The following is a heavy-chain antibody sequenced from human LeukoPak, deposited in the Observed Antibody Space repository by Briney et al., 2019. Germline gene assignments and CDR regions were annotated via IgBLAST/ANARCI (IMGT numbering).Heavy chain of an antibody. V-gene: IGHV4-30-2*01. CDR1: GGSISSGGYS. J-gene: IGHJ5*02. Sequence: PSETLSLTCAVSGGSISSGGYSWSWMRQPPGKGLEWIGYIYHSGSTYYNPSLKSRVTISVDRSKNQFSLKLSSVTAADTAVYYCARDRYGDYSGWFDPWGQGTLVTVSS. D-gene: IGHD4-17*01. CDR3: ARDRYGDYSGWFDP. CDR2: IYHSGST.